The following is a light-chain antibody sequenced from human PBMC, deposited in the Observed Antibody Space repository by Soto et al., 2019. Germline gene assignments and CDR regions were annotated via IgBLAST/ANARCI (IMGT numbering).Light chain of an antibody. J-gene: IGLJ3*02. CDR1: SSNIGAGYD. CDR2: GNS. Sequence: QSVLTQPPSVSGAPGQRVTISCTGSSSNIGAGYDVHWYQQLPGTAPKLLIYGNSNRPSGVPDRFSGSKSGTSASLAITGLQAEDEADYYCQSYDSSLSGFWVFVGGTTLTVL. V-gene: IGLV1-40*01. CDR3: QSYDSSLSGFWV.